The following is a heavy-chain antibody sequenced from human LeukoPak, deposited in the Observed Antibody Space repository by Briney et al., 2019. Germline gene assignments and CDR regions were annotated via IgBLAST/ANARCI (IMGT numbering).Heavy chain of an antibody. J-gene: IGHJ4*02. CDR3: ARGFVLGAAKNYFDY. D-gene: IGHD2-21*02. CDR1: GFTFSNYE. V-gene: IGHV3-30-3*01. CDR2: ISYDGTNK. Sequence: HPGGSLRLSCAASGFTFSNYEMNWVRQTPGKGLEWVAVISYDGTNKYYADSVKGRFTISRDNSKNTLSLQMNSLRAEDTALYYCARGFVLGAAKNYFDYWGQGALVTVSS.